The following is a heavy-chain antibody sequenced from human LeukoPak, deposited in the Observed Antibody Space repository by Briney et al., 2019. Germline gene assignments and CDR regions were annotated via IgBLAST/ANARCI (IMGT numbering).Heavy chain of an antibody. V-gene: IGHV3-23*01. CDR2: INGRGIT. CDR3: AKERQTGDYFTSDY. Sequence: PGGSLRLSCTASGLTFSSYTMSWVRQAPGEGLEWLSAINGRGITYYAGSVKGRFTISRDNSENTLYPQMNSLTVDDTAVYFCAKERQTGDYFTSDYWGQGTLVTVSS. J-gene: IGHJ4*02. CDR1: GLTFSSYT. D-gene: IGHD4-17*01.